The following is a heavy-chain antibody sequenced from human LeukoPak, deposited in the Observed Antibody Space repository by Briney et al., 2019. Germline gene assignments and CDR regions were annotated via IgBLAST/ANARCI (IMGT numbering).Heavy chain of an antibody. V-gene: IGHV4-59*02. D-gene: IGHD7-27*01. Sequence: SETLSLTCTISGGSVSDYYWSWIRQSPGEGLECIGYIYHTGSTSYSPSLKSRVTISPDTSQNQFSLKLSSVTAADTAVYYCASRKLGNDYWGQGTLVTVSS. CDR1: GGSVSDYY. CDR3: ASRKLGNDY. CDR2: IYHTGST. J-gene: IGHJ4*02.